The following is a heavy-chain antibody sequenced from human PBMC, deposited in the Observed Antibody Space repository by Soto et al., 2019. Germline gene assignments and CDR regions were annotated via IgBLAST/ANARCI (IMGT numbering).Heavy chain of an antibody. CDR2: IIPIFGTA. V-gene: IGHV1-69*13. Sequence: QVQLVQSGAEVKKPGASVKVSCKASGYTFTSYGISWVRQAPGQGLEWMGGIIPIFGTANYAQKFQGRVTITADESTSTAYMELSSLRSEDTAVYYCARSFGSSWPRGADWFDPWGQGTLVTVSS. CDR1: GYTFTSYG. D-gene: IGHD6-13*01. J-gene: IGHJ5*02. CDR3: ARSFGSSWPRGADWFDP.